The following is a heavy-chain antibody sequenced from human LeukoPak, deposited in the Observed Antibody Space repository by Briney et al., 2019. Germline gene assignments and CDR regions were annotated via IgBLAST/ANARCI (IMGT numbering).Heavy chain of an antibody. CDR2: INHSGTT. J-gene: IGHJ2*01. Sequence: PSETLSLTCTVSGGSISSSSYYWGWIRQPPGKGLEWIGSINHSGTTYYNSSLKSRVTISVDTSKNQFSLKLSSVTAADTAVYYCARVDIVVVPSSKFDLWGRGTLVIVSS. CDR3: ARVDIVVVPSSKFDL. CDR1: GGSISSSSYY. V-gene: IGHV4-39*07. D-gene: IGHD2-2*03.